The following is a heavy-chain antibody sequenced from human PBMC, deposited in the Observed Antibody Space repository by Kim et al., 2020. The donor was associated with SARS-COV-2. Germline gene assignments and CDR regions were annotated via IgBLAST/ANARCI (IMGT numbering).Heavy chain of an antibody. Sequence: ASVKVSCRASGYTFTGYYMHWVRQAPGQGLEWMGRINPNSGDTNYAQKFQDRVTMTRDTSLTTAYMDLSGLRSGDTAVYYCARDGSGFCSTGCCFHFDCWGRRTLVNVSS. D-gene: IGHD2-2*01. J-gene: IGHJ4*02. CDR1: GYTFTGYY. CDR3: ARDGSGFCSTGCCFHFDC. V-gene: IGHV1-2*06. CDR2: INPNSGDT.